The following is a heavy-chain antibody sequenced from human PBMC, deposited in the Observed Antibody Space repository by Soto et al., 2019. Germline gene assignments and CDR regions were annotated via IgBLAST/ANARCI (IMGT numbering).Heavy chain of an antibody. D-gene: IGHD3-9*01. CDR1: GYTFTSYG. J-gene: IGHJ4*02. CDR3: ARDRYDILTGYYKAPLDY. V-gene: IGHV1-18*01. Sequence: GASVKVSCKASGYTFTSYGISWVRQAPGQGLEWMGWISAYNGNTNYAQKLQGRVTMTTDTSTSTAYMELRSLRSDDTAVYYCARDRYDILTGYYKAPLDYWGQGTLVTVS. CDR2: ISAYNGNT.